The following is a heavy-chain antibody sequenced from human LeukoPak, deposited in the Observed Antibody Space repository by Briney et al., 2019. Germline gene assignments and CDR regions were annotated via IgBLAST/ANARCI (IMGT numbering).Heavy chain of an antibody. D-gene: IGHD1-1*01. CDR1: GGSISSSSYY. CDR2: INHSGTT. Sequence: KTSETLSLTCTVSGGSISSSSYYWSWIRQPPGKGLEWIAEINHSGTTNYNPSLKSRVTISVDTSKNQFSLKLNSVTAADTAVYYCARDQLGNNYWGQGTLVTVSS. J-gene: IGHJ4*02. CDR3: ARDQLGNNY. V-gene: IGHV4-39*02.